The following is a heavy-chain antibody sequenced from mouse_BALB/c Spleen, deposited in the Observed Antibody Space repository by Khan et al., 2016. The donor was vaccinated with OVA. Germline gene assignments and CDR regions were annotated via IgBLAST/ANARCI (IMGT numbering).Heavy chain of an antibody. CDR3: AKGLWSYYFALDY. CDR1: GFSLSDYG. CDR2: IWGGGNT. Sequence: QVQLKQSGPGLVAPSQSLSITCTVSGFSLSDYGVSWIRQPPGKSLEWLGVIWGGGNTYYNSALKSRLSISKDNSKSQVFLKMNSLQTDDTAIYYCAKGLWSYYFALDYWGQGTSITVSS. V-gene: IGHV2-6-5*01. J-gene: IGHJ4*01. D-gene: IGHD1-1*02.